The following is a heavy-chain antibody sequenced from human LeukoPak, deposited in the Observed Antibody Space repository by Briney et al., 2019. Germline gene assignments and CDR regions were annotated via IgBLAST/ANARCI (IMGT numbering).Heavy chain of an antibody. CDR3: ARRHYYDSSGYSDY. V-gene: IGHV1-2*02. D-gene: IGHD3-22*01. J-gene: IGHJ4*02. CDR1: GYTFTGYY. CDR2: INPNSGGT. Sequence: PSVKVSCKASGYTFTGYYMHWVRQAPGQGLEWMGWINPNSGGTNYAQKFQGRVTMTRDTSISTAYMELSRLRSDDTAVYYCARRHYYDSSGYSDYWGQGTLVTVSS.